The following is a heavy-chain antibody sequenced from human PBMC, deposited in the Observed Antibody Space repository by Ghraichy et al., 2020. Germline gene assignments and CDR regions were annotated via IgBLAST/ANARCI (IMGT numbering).Heavy chain of an antibody. CDR3: AKEGNQLLYAYYYYYMDV. D-gene: IGHD2-2*02. J-gene: IGHJ6*03. CDR2: IRYDGSNK. CDR1: GFTFSSYG. Sequence: GGSLRLSCAASGFTFSSYGMHWVRQAPGKGLEWVAFIRYDGSNKYYADSVKGRFTISRDNSKNTLYLQMNSLRAEDTAVYYCAKEGNQLLYAYYYYYMDVWGKGTTVTVSS. V-gene: IGHV3-30*02.